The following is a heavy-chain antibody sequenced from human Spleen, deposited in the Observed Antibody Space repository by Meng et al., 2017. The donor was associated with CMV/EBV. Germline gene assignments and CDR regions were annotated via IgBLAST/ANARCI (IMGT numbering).Heavy chain of an antibody. J-gene: IGHJ4*02. D-gene: IGHD3-3*01. CDR2: INPNSGGT. CDR1: GYTFTGYY. Sequence: ASVKVSCKASGYTFTGYYMHWVRQAPGQGLEWMGWINPNSGGTNYAQKFQGRVTMTRDTSISTAYMELSRLRSDDTAVYYCARGLSARTRTIFGVRASYFFDYWGQGTLVTVSS. CDR3: ARGLSARTRTIFGVRASYFFDY. V-gene: IGHV1-2*02.